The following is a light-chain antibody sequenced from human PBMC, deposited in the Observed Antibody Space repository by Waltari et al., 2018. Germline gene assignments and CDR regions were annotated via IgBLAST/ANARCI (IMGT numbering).Light chain of an antibody. Sequence: QSVLTQPPSVSGAPGQRVTIPCNGSSSNLGAGYDVTWYQQLPGTAPKLLIYVNSNRPSGVPDRISASKSGTLASLAITGLQAEDEADYYCQSYDSSLTAWVFGGGTKLTVL. CDR1: SSNLGAGYD. CDR2: VNS. V-gene: IGLV1-40*01. J-gene: IGLJ3*02. CDR3: QSYDSSLTAWV.